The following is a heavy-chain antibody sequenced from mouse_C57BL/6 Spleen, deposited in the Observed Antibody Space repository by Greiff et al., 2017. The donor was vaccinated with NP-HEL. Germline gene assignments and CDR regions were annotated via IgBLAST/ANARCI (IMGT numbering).Heavy chain of an antibody. V-gene: IGHV5-17*01. CDR2: ISSGSSTI. CDR3: ARGGNYVFFDY. CDR1: GFTFSDYG. D-gene: IGHD2-1*01. J-gene: IGHJ2*01. Sequence: DVMLVESGGGLVKPGGSLKLSCAASGFTFSDYGMHWVRQAPEKGLEWVAYISSGSSTIYYADTVKGRFTISRDNAKNTLFLQMTSLRSEDTAMYYCARGGNYVFFDYWGQGTTLTVSS.